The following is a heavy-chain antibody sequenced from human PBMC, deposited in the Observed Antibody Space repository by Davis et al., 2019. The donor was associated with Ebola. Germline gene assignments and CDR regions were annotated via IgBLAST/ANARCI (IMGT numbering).Heavy chain of an antibody. CDR1: GYSFTSYW. J-gene: IGHJ6*02. Sequence: GGSLRLSCKGSGYSFTSYWISWVRQMPGKGLEWMGRIDPSDSYTNYSPSFQGHVTISADKSISTAYLQWSSLKASDTAMYYCALSYYYYYGMDVWGQGTTVTVSS. CDR2: IDPSDSYT. D-gene: IGHD2/OR15-2a*01. V-gene: IGHV5-10-1*01. CDR3: ALSYYYYYGMDV.